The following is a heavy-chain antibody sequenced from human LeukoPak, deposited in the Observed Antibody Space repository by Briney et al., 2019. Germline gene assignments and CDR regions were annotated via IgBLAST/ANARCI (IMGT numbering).Heavy chain of an antibody. J-gene: IGHJ6*02. CDR1: GGSISSYS. D-gene: IGHD6-19*01. Sequence: SETLSLTCTVSGGSISSYSWSWIRQPPGKGLEWIGYIYYSGSTNYNPSLKSRVTISVDTSKNQFSLKLSSVTAADTAVYYCAGWGFANYYYYYGMDVWGQGTTVTVSS. CDR3: AGWGFANYYYYYGMDV. CDR2: IYYSGST. V-gene: IGHV4-59*01.